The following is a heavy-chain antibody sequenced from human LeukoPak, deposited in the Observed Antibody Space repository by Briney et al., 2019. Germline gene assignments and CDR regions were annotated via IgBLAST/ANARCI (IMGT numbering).Heavy chain of an antibody. Sequence: GGSLRLSCAASGFTFSNYDMHWVRQAPGKGLEWVSGIATAGNTYYLGSVTISRENAKNSLYLQMNSLRAGDTAVYYCARSSGALGNAFDIWGQGTMVTVSS. CDR2: IATAGNT. J-gene: IGHJ3*02. V-gene: IGHV3-13*01. CDR3: ARSSGALGNAFDI. D-gene: IGHD7-27*01. CDR1: GFTFSNYD.